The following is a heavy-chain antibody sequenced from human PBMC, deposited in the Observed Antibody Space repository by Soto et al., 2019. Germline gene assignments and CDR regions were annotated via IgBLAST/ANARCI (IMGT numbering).Heavy chain of an antibody. CDR1: GFSFRGYA. V-gene: IGHV3-23*01. Sequence: GRSMRLCSAAFGFSFRGYAMSWVLQATGKGLEWVSAISGSGGRTYYAASVKGRFTISRDNSKNTLYLQMKSLRAEDTAVYYCAKDHSHGDSSFWFDYWGQGTLVTVSS. D-gene: IGHD4-17*01. CDR3: AKDHSHGDSSFWFDY. CDR2: ISGSGGRT. J-gene: IGHJ4*02.